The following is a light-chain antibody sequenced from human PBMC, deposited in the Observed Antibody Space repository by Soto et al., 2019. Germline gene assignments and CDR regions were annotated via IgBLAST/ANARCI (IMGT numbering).Light chain of an antibody. CDR1: SSDVGGYNY. Sequence: QSALTQPASVSGSPGQSVTISCTGTSSDVGGYNYVSWYQQHPGKAPKLMIYEVTNRPSGVSTRFSGSKSGNTASLTISGLQTEDEADYYCSSYTRNSTLVFGSGTKLTVL. CDR3: SSYTRNSTLV. CDR2: EVT. V-gene: IGLV2-14*01. J-gene: IGLJ1*01.